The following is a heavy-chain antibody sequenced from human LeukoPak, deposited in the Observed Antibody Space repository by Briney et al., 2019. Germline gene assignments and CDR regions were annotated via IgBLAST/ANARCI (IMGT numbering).Heavy chain of an antibody. J-gene: IGHJ6*03. D-gene: IGHD2-15*01. V-gene: IGHV3-30*02. CDR1: GFTFSSYG. Sequence: GGSLRLSCAASGFTFSSYGMHWVRQAPGKGLEWVAFIRYDGSNKYYADSVKGRFTISRDNSKNTLYLQMNSLRAEDTAVYYCAKGGYCSGGSCYNYYMDVWGKGTTVTISS. CDR3: AKGGYCSGGSCYNYYMDV. CDR2: IRYDGSNK.